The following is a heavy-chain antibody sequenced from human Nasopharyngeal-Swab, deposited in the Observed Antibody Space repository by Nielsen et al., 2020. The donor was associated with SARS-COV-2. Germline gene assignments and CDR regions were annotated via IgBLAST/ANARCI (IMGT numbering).Heavy chain of an antibody. J-gene: IGHJ6*03. V-gene: IGHV4-59*01. D-gene: IGHD3-3*01. Sequence: WIRQPPGQGLEGSGYIYYSGSTNYNPSLKSRVTISVDTSKNQFSLKLSSVTAADTAVYYCARGPDRNYDFWSGYYTPSSYYCYMDVWGKGTTVTVSS. CDR2: IYYSGST. CDR3: ARGPDRNYDFWSGYYTPSSYYCYMDV.